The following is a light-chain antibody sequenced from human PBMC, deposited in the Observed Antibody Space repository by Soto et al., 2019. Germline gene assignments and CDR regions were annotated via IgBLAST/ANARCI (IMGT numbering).Light chain of an antibody. J-gene: IGLJ1*01. Sequence: QSALTQPASVSGSPGQSITISCTGTSSDVGGYNYVSWYQQHPGKAPKLMIYEVSNRPSGVSNRFSGSKSGNTASLTISGLQAEDEDDYYGSSYTSSSTLVFGTGTKLTVL. CDR2: EVS. CDR1: SSDVGGYNY. CDR3: SSYTSSSTLV. V-gene: IGLV2-14*01.